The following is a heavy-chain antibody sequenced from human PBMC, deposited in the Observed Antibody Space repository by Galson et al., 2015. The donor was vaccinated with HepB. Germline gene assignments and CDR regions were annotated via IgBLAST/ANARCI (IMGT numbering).Heavy chain of an antibody. CDR1: EFTFSNYW. CDR2: INPDGSEK. V-gene: IGHV3-7*03. Sequence: SLRLSCAASEFTFSNYWMNWVRQAPGKGLEWVANINPDGSEKSYVSSLKGRCTISRDNSKNSVYLHMDSLRAEGTAIYYWARRISLVRGIITRPDYYYGMDVWGQGTTVTVAS. J-gene: IGHJ6*02. D-gene: IGHD3-10*01. CDR3: ARRISLVRGIITRPDYYYGMDV.